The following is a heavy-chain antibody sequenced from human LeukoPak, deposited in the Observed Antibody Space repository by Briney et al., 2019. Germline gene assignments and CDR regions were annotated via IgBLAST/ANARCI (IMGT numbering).Heavy chain of an antibody. CDR3: ARARPGAVAGTFWGAVTWGTDRDKKYYFDY. CDR2: INPSGGST. CDR1: GYTFTSYY. D-gene: IGHD6-19*01. V-gene: IGHV1-46*01. J-gene: IGHJ4*02. Sequence: GASVKVSCKASGYTFTSYYMHWVRQAPGQGLEWMGIINPSGGSTSYAQKFQGRVTMTRDTSTSTVYMELSSLRSEDTAVYYCARARPGAVAGTFWGAVTWGTDRDKKYYFDYWGQGTLVTVSS.